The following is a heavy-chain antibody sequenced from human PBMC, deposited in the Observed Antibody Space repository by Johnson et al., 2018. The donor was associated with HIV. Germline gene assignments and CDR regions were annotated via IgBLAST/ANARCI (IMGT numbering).Heavy chain of an antibody. CDR3: AKEIALTGERSDAFDI. V-gene: IGHV3-23*04. CDR2: ISGSGGIT. Sequence: VQLVESGGGVLRPGGSLRLSCAASGLTYSCYAMSWVRQAPGKGLACVSAISGSGGITYYADSVNVRVTISRDNSKNTLYLQMNSLRAEDTAVYYCAKEIALTGERSDAFDIWGQGTMVTVSS. J-gene: IGHJ3*02. CDR1: GLTYSCYA. D-gene: IGHD7-27*01.